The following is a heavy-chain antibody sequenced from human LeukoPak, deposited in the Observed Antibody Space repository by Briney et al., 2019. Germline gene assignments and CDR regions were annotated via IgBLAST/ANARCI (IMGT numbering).Heavy chain of an antibody. J-gene: IGHJ4*02. D-gene: IGHD6-13*01. CDR2: ISGSGGST. V-gene: IGHV3-23*01. CDR3: AKERSSSRYGNFDY. CDR1: GYTFSSYA. Sequence: GASVKVSCKASGYTFSSYAMSWVRQAPGKGLEWVSAISGSGGSTYYADSVKGRFTISRDNSKNTLYLQMNSLRAEDTAVYYCAKERSSSRYGNFDYWGQGTLVTVSS.